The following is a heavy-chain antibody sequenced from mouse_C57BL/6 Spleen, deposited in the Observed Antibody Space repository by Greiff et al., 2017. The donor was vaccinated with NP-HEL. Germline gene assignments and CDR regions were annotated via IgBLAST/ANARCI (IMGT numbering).Heavy chain of an antibody. CDR3: ASGGLGGYFDY. CDR2: IYPSDSET. V-gene: IGHV1-61*01. Sequence: QVQLQQPGAELVRPGSSVKLSCKASGYTFTSYWMDWVKQRPGQGLEWIGNIYPSDSETHYNQKFKDKATLTVDKSSSTAYMQLSSLTSEDSAVYYCASGGLGGYFDYWGQGTTLTVSS. D-gene: IGHD4-1*01. J-gene: IGHJ2*01. CDR1: GYTFTSYW.